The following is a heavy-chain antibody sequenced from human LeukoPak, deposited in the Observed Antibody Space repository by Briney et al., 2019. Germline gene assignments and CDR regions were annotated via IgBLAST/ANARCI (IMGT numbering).Heavy chain of an antibody. V-gene: IGHV1-18*01. J-gene: IGHJ3*02. CDR2: ISAYNGNT. CDR3: ARDGAIVGATTHNAFDN. Sequence: ASVKVSCKASGYTFTSYGISWVRQAPGQGLEWMGWISAYNGNTNYAQKLQGRVTMTTDTSTSTAYMELRSLRSDDTAVYYCARDGAIVGATTHNAFDNWGQGTMVTVSS. D-gene: IGHD1-26*01. CDR1: GYTFTSYG.